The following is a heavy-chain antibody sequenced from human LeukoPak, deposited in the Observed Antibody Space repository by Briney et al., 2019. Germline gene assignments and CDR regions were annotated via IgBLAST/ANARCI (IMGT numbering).Heavy chain of an antibody. CDR3: ARGTSYYDFWSGSSWFDP. D-gene: IGHD3-3*01. Sequence: PSETLSLTCAVYGGSFSGYYWSWIRQPPGKGLEWIGEINHSGSTNYNPSLKSRVTISVDTSKNQFSLKLSPVTAADTAVYYCARGTSYYDFWSGSSWFDPWGQGTLVTVSS. CDR1: GGSFSGYY. CDR2: INHSGST. J-gene: IGHJ5*02. V-gene: IGHV4-34*01.